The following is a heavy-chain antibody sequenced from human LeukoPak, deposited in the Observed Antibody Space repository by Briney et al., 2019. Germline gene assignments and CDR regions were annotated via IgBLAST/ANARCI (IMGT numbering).Heavy chain of an antibody. CDR3: ARDRNRHHFDY. CDR2: ISYDGSNK. V-gene: IGHV3-30-3*01. CDR1: GFTFSSYA. J-gene: IGHJ4*02. Sequence: GGSLRLSCAASGFTFSSYAMHWVRQAPGKGLEWVAVISYDGSNKYYADSVKGRFTISRDNSKNTLYLQMNSLRAEDMAVYYCARDRNRHHFDYWGQGTLVTVSS.